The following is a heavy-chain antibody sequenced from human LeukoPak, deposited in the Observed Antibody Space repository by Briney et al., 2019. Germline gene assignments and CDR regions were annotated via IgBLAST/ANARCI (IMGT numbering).Heavy chain of an antibody. J-gene: IGHJ4*02. CDR3: ARPTRSDNRYSSWPTSFDY. V-gene: IGHV3-21*01. D-gene: IGHD6-19*01. CDR2: ISSSSSYI. CDR1: GFTFSNYG. Sequence: PGRSLRLSCAASGFTFSNYGMHWVRQAPGKGLEWVSSISSSSSYIYYAGSVKGRFTISRDNAKNSLYLQMNSLRAEDTAVYYCARPTRSDNRYSSWPTSFDYWGQGTLVTVSS.